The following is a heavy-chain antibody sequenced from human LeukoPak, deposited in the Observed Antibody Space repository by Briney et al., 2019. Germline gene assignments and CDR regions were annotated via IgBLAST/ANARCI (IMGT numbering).Heavy chain of an antibody. Sequence: GGSLRLSCAASGFTFSSYSMNWVRQAPGKGLEWVSYIRSSSSTIYYADSVKGRFTISRDNVKNSLYLQMSSLRAEDTAIYYCARDFGSSSPYYFDYWGQGTLVTVSS. V-gene: IGHV3-48*01. D-gene: IGHD6-6*01. CDR1: GFTFSSYS. CDR2: IRSSSSTI. J-gene: IGHJ4*02. CDR3: ARDFGSSSPYYFDY.